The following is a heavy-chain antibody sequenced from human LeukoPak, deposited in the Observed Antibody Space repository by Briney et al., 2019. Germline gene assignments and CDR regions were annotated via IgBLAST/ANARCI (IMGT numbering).Heavy chain of an antibody. CDR3: ARAALGVWFGEPLGGPTEY. V-gene: IGHV1-2*02. J-gene: IGHJ4*02. D-gene: IGHD3-10*01. Sequence: SSVKVSCKASGYTFTGYYIHWVRQAPGQGLEWMGWINPSSGGTYYAQSFQGRVTMTRDTSISTAYMELSRLRSDDTAVYYCARAALGVWFGEPLGGPTEYWGQGTLVTVSS. CDR1: GYTFTGYY. CDR2: INPSSGGT.